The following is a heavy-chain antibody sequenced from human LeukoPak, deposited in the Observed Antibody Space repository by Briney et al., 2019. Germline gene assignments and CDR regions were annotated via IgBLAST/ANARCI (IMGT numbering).Heavy chain of an antibody. D-gene: IGHD3-10*01. Sequence: SETLSLTCTVSGGSLSSGGYYWSWIRQHPGTGLEWIGYIYYSGSTYYNPSLKSRVTISVDTSKNQFSLKLSSVTAADTAVYYCARDPMDGFGYWGQGTLVTVSS. CDR1: GGSLSSGGYY. CDR2: IYYSGST. CDR3: ARDPMDGFGY. J-gene: IGHJ4*02. V-gene: IGHV4-31*03.